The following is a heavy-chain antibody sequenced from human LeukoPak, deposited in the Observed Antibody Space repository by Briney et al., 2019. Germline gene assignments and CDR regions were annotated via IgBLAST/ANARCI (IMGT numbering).Heavy chain of an antibody. CDR3: AKNPTVGYSSGWYDGESYSGDY. J-gene: IGHJ4*02. CDR2: ISGSGGST. CDR1: GFTFSSYG. V-gene: IGHV3-23*01. D-gene: IGHD6-19*01. Sequence: GGSLRLSCAASGFTFSSYGMSWVRQAPGKGLEWVSAISGSGGSTYYADSVKGRFTISRDNSKNTLYLQMNSLRAEDTAVYYCAKNPTVGYSSGWYDGESYSGDYWGQGTLVTVSS.